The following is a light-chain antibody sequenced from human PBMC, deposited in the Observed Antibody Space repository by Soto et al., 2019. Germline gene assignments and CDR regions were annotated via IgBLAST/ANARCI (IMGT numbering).Light chain of an antibody. CDR2: GTS. V-gene: IGKV3-20*01. CDR1: QSVRSNY. Sequence: EIVLTQSPGTLCLSPGERATLSCRASQSVRSNYLAWYQQKPGQAPRLLIYGTSSRATGIPDRFSGSGSGTGFTLTISSLEAEDFAVYYFQQYCSCPQTFGSGTKVDI. J-gene: IGKJ1*01. CDR3: QQYCSCPQT.